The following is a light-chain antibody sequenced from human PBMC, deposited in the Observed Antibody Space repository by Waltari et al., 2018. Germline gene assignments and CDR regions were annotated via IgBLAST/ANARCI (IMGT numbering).Light chain of an antibody. CDR2: GAS. Sequence: EIVMTQSQATLSVSPGERVTLSCRASRNVYSNLAWYQQKPGQPPRLLIYGASTRATGFPARFGGSGSGTEFTLTINSLQSEDFAVYYCQQYNEWPFTFGPGTKVEIK. J-gene: IGKJ3*01. V-gene: IGKV3D-15*01. CDR1: RNVYSN. CDR3: QQYNEWPFT.